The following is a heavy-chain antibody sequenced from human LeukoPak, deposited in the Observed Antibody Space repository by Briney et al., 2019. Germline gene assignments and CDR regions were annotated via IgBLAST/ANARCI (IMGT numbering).Heavy chain of an antibody. J-gene: IGHJ5*02. CDR1: GFTFGDYA. D-gene: IGHD1-7*01. CDR3: TRAITGTTPWFDP. Sequence: GGSLRLSCTASGFTFGDYAMSWVRQAPGKGLEWVGFIRSKAYGGTTEYAASVKGRFTISRDDSKSIAYLQMNSLKTEDTAAYYCTRAITGTTPWFDPWGQGTLVTVSS. V-gene: IGHV3-49*04. CDR2: IRSKAYGGTT.